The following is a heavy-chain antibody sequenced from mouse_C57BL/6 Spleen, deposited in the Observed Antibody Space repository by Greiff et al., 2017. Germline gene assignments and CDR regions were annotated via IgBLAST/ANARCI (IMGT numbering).Heavy chain of an antibody. D-gene: IGHD3-2*02. V-gene: IGHV1-82*01. CDR3: ANSSGPYSFDY. CDR1: GYAFSSSW. Sequence: VQLQESGPELVKPGASVKISCKASGYAFSSSWMNWVKQRPGKGLEWIGRIYPGDGDTNYNGKFKGKATLTADKSSSTAYMQLSSLTSEDSAVYFGANSSGPYSFDYWGQGTTLTVSS. J-gene: IGHJ2*01. CDR2: IYPGDGDT.